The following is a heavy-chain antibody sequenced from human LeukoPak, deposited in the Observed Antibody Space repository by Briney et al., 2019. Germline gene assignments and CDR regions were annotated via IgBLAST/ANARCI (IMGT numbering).Heavy chain of an antibody. J-gene: IGHJ4*02. CDR1: GFTVITND. V-gene: IGHV3-23*01. CDR3: AKDTTLRTSYHGFFDY. Sequence: GGSLRLSCAASGFTVITNDMTWVRQAPGKGLEWVSALTLSGTNTHYADSVKGRFTISRDISKNTLYLQMNTLRVEDTAVYYCAKDTTLRTSYHGFFDYWGQGTLVTVSS. D-gene: IGHD1-26*01. CDR2: LTLSGTNT.